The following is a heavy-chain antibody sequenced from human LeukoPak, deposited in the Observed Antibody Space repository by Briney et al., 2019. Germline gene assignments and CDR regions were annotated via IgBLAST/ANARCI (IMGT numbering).Heavy chain of an antibody. Sequence: SETLSLTCDVSGGSLTSTNWWTWFRQPPGKGLEWIGEFHLDGRPTYNPSLKSRPVASVDLPENHIYLKLTSVTAADTAVYYCARESTPRRLDTAMVRSDYWGQGTLVTVSS. J-gene: IGHJ4*02. D-gene: IGHD5-18*01. V-gene: IGHV4/OR15-8*01. CDR3: ARESTPRRLDTAMVRSDY. CDR1: GGSLTSTNW. CDR2: FHLDGRP.